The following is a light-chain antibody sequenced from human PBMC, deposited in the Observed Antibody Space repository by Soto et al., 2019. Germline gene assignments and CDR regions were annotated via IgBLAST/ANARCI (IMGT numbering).Light chain of an antibody. CDR2: EVS. V-gene: IGLV2-8*01. Sequence: QSALAQPPSASGSFGQSVTISCTGTSSDVGGYNYVSWYQQHPGKAPKLMIYEVSERPSGVPDRFSGSKSGNTASLTVSGLQADDEVDYYCSSYSGTNYHYVFGTGTKIPVL. J-gene: IGLJ1*01. CDR1: SSDVGGYNY. CDR3: SSYSGTNYHYV.